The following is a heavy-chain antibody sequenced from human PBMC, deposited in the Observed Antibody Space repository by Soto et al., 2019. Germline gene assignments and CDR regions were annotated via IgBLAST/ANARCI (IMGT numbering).Heavy chain of an antibody. Sequence: PGGSLRLSCAASGFTFSSYAMSWVRQAPGKGLEWVSAISGSGGSTYYADSVKGRFTISRDNSKNTLYLQMNSLRAEDTAVYYCAKTLSTGYDFWSGPRPYYYYGMDVWGQGTTVTVSS. CDR3: AKTLSTGYDFWSGPRPYYYYGMDV. D-gene: IGHD3-3*01. V-gene: IGHV3-23*01. CDR2: ISGSGGST. CDR1: GFTFSSYA. J-gene: IGHJ6*02.